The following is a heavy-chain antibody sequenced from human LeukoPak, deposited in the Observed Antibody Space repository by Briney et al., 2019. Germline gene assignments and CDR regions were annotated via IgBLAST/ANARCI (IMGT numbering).Heavy chain of an antibody. D-gene: IGHD3-10*02. CDR2: ISNTGSSI. J-gene: IGHJ4*02. Sequence: GGSLRLSCAASRFTFNDYSMTWIRQAPGEGLEWVSSISNTGSSINYADSVKGRFNISRDNAKKSLYLQMNSLRAEDTAVYYCARDFSDVRGNIFDSWGQGTLVTVSS. CDR1: RFTFNDYS. V-gene: IGHV3-11*04. CDR3: ARDFSDVRGNIFDS.